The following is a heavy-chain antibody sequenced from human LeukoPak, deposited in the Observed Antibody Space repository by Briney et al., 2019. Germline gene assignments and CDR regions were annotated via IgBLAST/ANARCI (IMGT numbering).Heavy chain of an antibody. Sequence: GALRLSCAASGFTFSSYAMHWVRQAPGKGLEWVSVIYSGGSTYYADSVKGRFTISRDNSKNTLYLQMSSLRAEDTAVYYCARYSGATSVWGQGTMVTVSS. CDR3: ARYSGATSV. D-gene: IGHD1-26*01. CDR2: IYSGGST. V-gene: IGHV3-66*01. J-gene: IGHJ3*01. CDR1: GFTFSSYA.